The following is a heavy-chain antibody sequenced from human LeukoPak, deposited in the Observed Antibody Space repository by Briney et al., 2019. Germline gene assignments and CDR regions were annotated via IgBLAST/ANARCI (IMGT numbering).Heavy chain of an antibody. Sequence: GGSLRLSCAASGFTFSSYEMNWVRQAPGKGLEGVSYISSSGSTTYYADSVKGRFTISRDNSKNTLYLQMNSLRAEDTAVYYCAKKYGGYYYYYYMDVWGKGTTVTVSS. D-gene: IGHD4-23*01. CDR1: GFTFSSYE. CDR3: AKKYGGYYYYYYMDV. J-gene: IGHJ6*03. CDR2: ISSSGSTT. V-gene: IGHV3-48*03.